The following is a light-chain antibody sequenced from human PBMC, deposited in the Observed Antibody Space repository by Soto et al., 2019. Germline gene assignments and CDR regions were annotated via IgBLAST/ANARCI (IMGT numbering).Light chain of an antibody. V-gene: IGKV3-20*01. Sequence: EIVLTQSPGILSLSPGERATLSCRASQSVSNDFLAWYQQKPGQAPRLLIYGASTRATDVPDRFSGSGSGADFTLSISSLEPEDFAVYYCQQYGSSPPRTFGQGTKVEMK. CDR2: GAS. CDR3: QQYGSSPPRT. CDR1: QSVSNDF. J-gene: IGKJ1*01.